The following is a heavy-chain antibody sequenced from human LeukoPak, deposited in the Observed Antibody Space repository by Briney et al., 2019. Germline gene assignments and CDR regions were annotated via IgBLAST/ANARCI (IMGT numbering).Heavy chain of an antibody. D-gene: IGHD2-2*01. Sequence: SETLSLTCTVSGGSMNGYYWSWIRQTAGKGLEWIGRVYSSGNTNYAPSLQSRVTMSIDTSNNHFSLRLNFVTAEDTAIYYCARTLVPGVRGAFDIWGRGTMVTVSS. CDR1: GGSMNGYY. J-gene: IGHJ3*02. CDR2: VYSSGNT. V-gene: IGHV4-4*07. CDR3: ARTLVPGVRGAFDI.